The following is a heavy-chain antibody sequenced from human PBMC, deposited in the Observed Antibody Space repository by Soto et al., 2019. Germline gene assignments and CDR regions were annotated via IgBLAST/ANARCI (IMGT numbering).Heavy chain of an antibody. CDR1: GGTFSSYA. CDR2: IIPIFGTA. Sequence: QVQLVQSGAEVKKPGSSVKVSCKASGGTFSSYAISWVRQAPGQGLEWMGGIIPIFGTANYAQKFQVRVTITADESTSTAYIELSSLRSEDTAVYYCARDRPYVSAYFDYWGQGTLVTVSS. CDR3: ARDRPYVSAYFDY. V-gene: IGHV1-69*01. D-gene: IGHD3-16*01. J-gene: IGHJ4*02.